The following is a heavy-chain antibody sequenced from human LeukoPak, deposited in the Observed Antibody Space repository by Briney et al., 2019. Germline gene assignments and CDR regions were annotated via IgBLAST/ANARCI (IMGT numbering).Heavy chain of an antibody. J-gene: IGHJ4*02. Sequence: ASVKVSCKASGGTFSSYAISWVRQAPGQGLEWMGGIIPIFGTANYAQKFQGRVTITADKSTSTAYMELRSLRSDDTAVYYCARGGLGWFGELSFYYFDYWGQGTLVTVSS. CDR3: ARGGLGWFGELSFYYFDY. CDR1: GGTFSSYA. D-gene: IGHD3-10*01. CDR2: IIPIFGTA. V-gene: IGHV1-69*06.